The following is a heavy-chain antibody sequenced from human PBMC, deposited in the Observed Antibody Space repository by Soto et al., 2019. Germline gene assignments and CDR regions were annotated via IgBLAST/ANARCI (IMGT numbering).Heavy chain of an antibody. CDR3: AKDRSTVVTRALDY. CDR2: ISGTGTSK. J-gene: IGHJ4*02. D-gene: IGHD2-21*02. Sequence: GGSLRLSCAASGFTFSSYALNWVRQAPGKGLEWVPAISGTGTSKYYADSVKGRFTISRDNSKNTLYLQMNSLRGDDTAIYYCAKDRSTVVTRALDYWGQGTLVTVSS. CDR1: GFTFSSYA. V-gene: IGHV3-23*01.